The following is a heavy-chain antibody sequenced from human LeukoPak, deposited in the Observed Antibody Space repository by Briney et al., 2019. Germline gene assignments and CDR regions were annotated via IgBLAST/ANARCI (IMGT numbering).Heavy chain of an antibody. CDR3: ARVRVVGATSIYYFDY. J-gene: IGHJ4*02. D-gene: IGHD1-26*01. V-gene: IGHV3-20*04. Sequence: GGSLRLSCAASGFTFDDYGMSWVRQAPGKGLEWVSGINWNGGSTGYADSVKGRFTISRDNAKNSLYLQMNSLRAEDTALYYCARVRVVGATSIYYFDYWGQGTLVTVSS. CDR2: INWNGGST. CDR1: GFTFDDYG.